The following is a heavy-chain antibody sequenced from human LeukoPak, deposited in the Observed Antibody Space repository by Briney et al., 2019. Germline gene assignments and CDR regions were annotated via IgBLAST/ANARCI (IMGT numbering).Heavy chain of an antibody. V-gene: IGHV1-18*01. CDR2: ISAYNGNT. D-gene: IGHD3-3*01. J-gene: IGHJ3*02. CDR1: GYTFTSYG. Sequence: GASVTVSCKASGYTFTSYGISWVRQPPGQGLEWMGWISAYNGNTNYAQKLQGRVTMTTDTSTSTAYMELRSLTSDDTAVYYCARTFYDFWSGFSNYDSFHIWGQGTLVTVSS. CDR3: ARTFYDFWSGFSNYDSFHI.